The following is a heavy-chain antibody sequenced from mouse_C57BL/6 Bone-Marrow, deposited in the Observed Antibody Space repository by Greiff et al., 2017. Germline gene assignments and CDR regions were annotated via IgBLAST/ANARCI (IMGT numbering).Heavy chain of an antibody. J-gene: IGHJ2*01. V-gene: IGHV7-3*01. CDR1: GFTFTAYY. D-gene: IGHD1-1*01. Sequence: EVQLVESGGGLVQPGGSLSLSCAASGFTFTAYYMSWVRQPPGKALEWLGFIRNKANGYTTEYSASVKGRFTISRDNSQGSLYLHMNALRAENSATYYCAKYGYYGSSGLDYWGQGTTLTVSS. CDR2: IRNKANGYTT. CDR3: AKYGYYGSSGLDY.